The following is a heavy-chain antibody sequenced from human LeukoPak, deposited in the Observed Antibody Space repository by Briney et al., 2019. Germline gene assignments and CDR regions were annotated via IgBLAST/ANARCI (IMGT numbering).Heavy chain of an antibody. Sequence: GGSLRLSCAASRFTFRRYAMSWVRQAPGKGLEWVSSISGSGNHTYYADSVKGRFTISRDNSKNTLYLQMNGLRDEDTAIYYCANGPSGSAISFDYWGQGTLVTVSS. CDR2: ISGSGNHT. J-gene: IGHJ4*02. D-gene: IGHD5-18*01. CDR3: ANGPSGSAISFDY. V-gene: IGHV3-23*01. CDR1: RFTFRRYA.